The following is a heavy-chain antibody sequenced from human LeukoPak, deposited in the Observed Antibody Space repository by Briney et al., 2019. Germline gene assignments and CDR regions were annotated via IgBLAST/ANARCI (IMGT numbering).Heavy chain of an antibody. CDR1: GYTFTGYY. D-gene: IGHD5-12*01. Sequence: ASVKASCKASGYTFTGYYMHWVRQAPGQGLEWMGWISPNSGGTNYAQKFQGRVTMTRDTSISTAYMELSRLRSDDTAVYYCARAGLMIVATIPNWFDPWGQGTLVTVSS. CDR3: ARAGLMIVATIPNWFDP. V-gene: IGHV1-2*02. CDR2: ISPNSGGT. J-gene: IGHJ5*02.